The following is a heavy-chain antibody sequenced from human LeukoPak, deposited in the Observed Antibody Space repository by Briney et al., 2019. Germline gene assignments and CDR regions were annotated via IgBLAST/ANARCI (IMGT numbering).Heavy chain of an antibody. CDR3: TRLGYYYESSGYSDY. Sequence: GESLKISCKCSGYSFIDHWIGWVRQTPEKGLVWMCIDYPVDSDTRYSPSFQGQVTISADTSINTAYLQWSSLKASDSAIYYRTRLGYYYESSGYSDYWGQGTLVTVSS. CDR2: DYPVDSDT. J-gene: IGHJ4*02. V-gene: IGHV5-51*01. D-gene: IGHD3-22*01. CDR1: GYSFIDHW.